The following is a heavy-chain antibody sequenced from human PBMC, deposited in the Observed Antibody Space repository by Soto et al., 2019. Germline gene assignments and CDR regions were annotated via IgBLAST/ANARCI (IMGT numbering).Heavy chain of an antibody. V-gene: IGHV4-30-2*01. CDR2: IYHSGST. D-gene: IGHD2-15*01. J-gene: IGHJ4*02. CDR1: GGSISSGGYS. CDR3: ARLASGVAAFDY. Sequence: SETLSLTCAVSGGSISSGGYSWSWIRQPPGEGLEWIGYIYHSGSTYYNPSLKSRVTISVDRSKNQFSLKLSSVTAADTAVYYCARLASGVAAFDYWGQGTLVTVSS.